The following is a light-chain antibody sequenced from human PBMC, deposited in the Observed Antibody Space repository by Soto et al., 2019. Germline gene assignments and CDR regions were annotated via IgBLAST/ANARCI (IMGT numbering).Light chain of an antibody. J-gene: IGKJ1*01. V-gene: IGKV3-15*01. CDR2: GAS. CDR1: QSVSGD. CDR3: QHYNSYSEA. Sequence: EIVMTQSPATLSVSPGERVTLSCWASQSVSGDLAWYQQKPGQAPRLLIYGASTRATGIPARFSGSGSGTEFTLTIGSLQSEDSAVYYCQHYNSYSEAFGQGTKVELK.